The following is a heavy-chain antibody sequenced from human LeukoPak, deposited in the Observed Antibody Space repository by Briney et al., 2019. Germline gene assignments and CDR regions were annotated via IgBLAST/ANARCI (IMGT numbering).Heavy chain of an antibody. J-gene: IGHJ3*02. D-gene: IGHD6-13*01. Sequence: PSETLSLTCTVSGGSISSGSYYWSWIRQPAGKGLEWIGRIYASGSTNYNPSLKSRVTISVDTSKNQFSLKLSSVTAADTAVYYCARSSIAAAGGDAFDIWGQGTMVTVSS. CDR1: GGSISSGSYY. CDR3: ARSSIAAAGGDAFDI. CDR2: IYASGST. V-gene: IGHV4-61*02.